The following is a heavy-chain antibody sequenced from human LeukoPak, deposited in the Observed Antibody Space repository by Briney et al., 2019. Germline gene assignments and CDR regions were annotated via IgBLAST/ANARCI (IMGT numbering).Heavy chain of an antibody. J-gene: IGHJ4*02. Sequence: ASVEVSCKASGYTFTGYYMHWLRQAPGQGLEWMGWINPDTGDTAYAQKFQGRVTMTRDTSISTAYMDLSSLRSDDTAVYYCARDSTTVTPGFPFYDYWGQGTLVTVSS. CDR3: ARDSTTVTPGFPFYDY. CDR1: GYTFTGYY. D-gene: IGHD4-17*01. CDR2: INPDTGDT. V-gene: IGHV1-2*02.